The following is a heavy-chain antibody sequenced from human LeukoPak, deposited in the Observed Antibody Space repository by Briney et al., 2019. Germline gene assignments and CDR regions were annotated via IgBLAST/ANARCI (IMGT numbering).Heavy chain of an antibody. Sequence: GGSLRLSCAASGFTLSNYWMSWVRQAREKGLEWVASIKQDGSEKYYVDSVKGRFTISRDNSKNSLYLQMNSLRIDDAALYYCAKDVGSSGYYDYWGQGALVTVS. CDR3: AKDVGSSGYYDY. CDR1: GFTLSNYW. V-gene: IGHV3-7*03. J-gene: IGHJ4*02. CDR2: IKQDGSEK. D-gene: IGHD3-22*01.